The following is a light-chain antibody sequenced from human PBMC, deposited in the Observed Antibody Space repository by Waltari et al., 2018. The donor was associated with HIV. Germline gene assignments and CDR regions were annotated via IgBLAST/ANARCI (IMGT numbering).Light chain of an antibody. CDR2: DAS. CDR3: QQYGSSLHS. Sequence: EIVLTQSPATLSLSQGERATLSCGASQSVSSSYVAWYQQKPGLAPRLLIYDASRRATGIPDRFSGSGSGTDFTLTISRLEPEDFAVYYCQQYGSSLHSFGQGTKLEIK. V-gene: IGKV3D-20*01. J-gene: IGKJ2*03. CDR1: QSVSSSY.